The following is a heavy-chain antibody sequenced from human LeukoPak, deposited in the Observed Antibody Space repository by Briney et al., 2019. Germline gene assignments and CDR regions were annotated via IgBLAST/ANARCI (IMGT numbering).Heavy chain of an antibody. D-gene: IGHD2-2*01. CDR2: ISYDGSNK. Sequence: PGGSLRLSCAASGFTFSSYGMHWVRQAPGKGLEWVAVISYDGSNKYYADSVKGRFTISRDNSKNTLYLQMNSLRAEDTAVYYCARQVVPAENWFDPWGQGTLVTVSS. CDR3: ARQVVPAENWFDP. CDR1: GFTFSSYG. J-gene: IGHJ5*02. V-gene: IGHV3-30*03.